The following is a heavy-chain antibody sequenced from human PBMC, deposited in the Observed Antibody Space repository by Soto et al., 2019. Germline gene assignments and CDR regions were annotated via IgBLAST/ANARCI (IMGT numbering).Heavy chain of an antibody. V-gene: IGHV4-39*01. D-gene: IGHD6-13*01. CDR2: IYYSGST. J-gene: IGHJ5*02. CDR1: GGSISSSSYY. Sequence: SETLSLTCTVSGGSISSSSYYWVGIRQPPGKGLEWIGSIYYSGSTYYNPSLKSRVTISVDTSKNQFSLKLSSVTAADTAVYYCARLGRTAAASGWFDPWGQGTLVTVPS. CDR3: ARLGRTAAASGWFDP.